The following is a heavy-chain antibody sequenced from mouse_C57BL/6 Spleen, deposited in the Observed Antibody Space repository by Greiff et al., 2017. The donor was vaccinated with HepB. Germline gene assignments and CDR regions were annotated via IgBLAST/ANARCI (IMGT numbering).Heavy chain of an antibody. J-gene: IGHJ2*01. CDR3: AGDYGSSYGY. Sequence: VQLQQSVAELVRPGASVKLSCTASGFNFKNTYMHWVKQRPEQGLEWIGRIDPANGNTKYATKFQGKATITADTSSNTAYLQLSSLASEDTAIYYCAGDYGSSYGYWGQGTTLTVSS. V-gene: IGHV14-3*01. D-gene: IGHD1-1*01. CDR1: GFNFKNTY. CDR2: IDPANGNT.